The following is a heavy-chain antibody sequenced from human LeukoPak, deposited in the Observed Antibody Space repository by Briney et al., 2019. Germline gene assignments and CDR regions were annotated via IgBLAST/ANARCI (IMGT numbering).Heavy chain of an antibody. CDR3: AKEVGIIVGATSYYYYGMDV. J-gene: IGHJ6*02. CDR1: GFTFSSYG. CDR2: ISYDGSNK. D-gene: IGHD1-26*01. Sequence: PGGSLRLSCAASGFTFSSYGMHWVRQAPGKGLEWVAVISYDGSNKYYADSVKGRFTISRDNSKNTLYLQMNSLRAEDTAVYYCAKEVGIIVGATSYYYYGMDVWGQGTTVTVS. V-gene: IGHV3-30*18.